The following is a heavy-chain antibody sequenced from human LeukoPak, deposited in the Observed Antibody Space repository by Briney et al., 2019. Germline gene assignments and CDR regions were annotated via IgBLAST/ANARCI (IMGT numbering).Heavy chain of an antibody. Sequence: SGTLSLTCTVSGGSISSTNYYWGWIRQPPGQGLEWIGTMYYSGSTYYNPSLKSRVTISVDTSKNQFSLKLSSVTAADTAVYYCASSGLWFGNDFDYWGQGTLVTVSS. J-gene: IGHJ4*02. CDR1: GGSISSTNYY. CDR2: MYYSGST. D-gene: IGHD3-10*01. CDR3: ASSGLWFGNDFDY. V-gene: IGHV4-39*01.